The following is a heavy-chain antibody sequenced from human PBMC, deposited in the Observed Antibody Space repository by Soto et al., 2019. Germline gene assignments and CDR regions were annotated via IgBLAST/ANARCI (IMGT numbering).Heavy chain of an antibody. CDR3: ASAHYYDSSGYKWSAFDI. J-gene: IGHJ3*02. V-gene: IGHV5-51*01. CDR2: IYPGDSDT. D-gene: IGHD3-22*01. CDR1: GYSFTSYW. Sequence: CKGSGYSFTSYWIGWVRQMPGKGLEWMGTIYPGDSDTRYSPSFQGQVTISADKSISTAYLQWSSLKASDTAMYYCASAHYYDSSGYKWSAFDIWGQGTMVTVSS.